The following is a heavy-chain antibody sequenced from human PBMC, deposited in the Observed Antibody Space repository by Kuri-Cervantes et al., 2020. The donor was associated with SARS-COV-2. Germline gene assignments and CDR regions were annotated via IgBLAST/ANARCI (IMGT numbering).Heavy chain of an antibody. V-gene: IGHV3-74*03. CDR3: ARGGGYTGPNNYWFDP. CDR1: GLTFSSHW. J-gene: IGHJ5*02. Sequence: GGSLRLSCAASGLTFSSHWMYWVRQVPEKGPVWVSRSNSDGTFTTYADSVEGRFTISRDNAKNTLYLQMNSLRAEDTALYYCARGGGYTGPNNYWFDPWGQGTLVTVSS. CDR2: SNSDGTFT. D-gene: IGHD2-2*02.